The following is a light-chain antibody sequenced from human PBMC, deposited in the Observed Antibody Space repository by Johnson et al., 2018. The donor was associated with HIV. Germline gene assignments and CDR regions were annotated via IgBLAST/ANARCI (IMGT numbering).Light chain of an antibody. V-gene: IGLV1-51*01. Sequence: QSVLTQPPSVSAAPGQKVTISCSGSGSNIGNNYVSWYQQLPGTAPKLVIYDNDKRPSGIPDRFSGSKSGTSATLGITGLQTGDEADYYCGTWDISLSVGYVFGTGTKVTVL. CDR2: DND. CDR3: GTWDISLSVGYV. J-gene: IGLJ1*01. CDR1: GSNIGNNY.